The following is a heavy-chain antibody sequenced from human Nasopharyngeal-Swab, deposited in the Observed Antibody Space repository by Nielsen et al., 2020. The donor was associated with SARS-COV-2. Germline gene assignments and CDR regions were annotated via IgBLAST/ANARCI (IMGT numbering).Heavy chain of an antibody. CDR3: ALPSAAYYYYGMDV. J-gene: IGHJ6*02. CDR2: MNPNSGNT. V-gene: IGHV1-8*03. D-gene: IGHD2-2*01. Sequence: WVRQAPGQGLEWMGWMNPNSGNTGYAQKFQGRVTITRNTSISTAYIELSSLRSEDTAMYYCALPSAAYYYYGMDVWGQGTTVTVSS.